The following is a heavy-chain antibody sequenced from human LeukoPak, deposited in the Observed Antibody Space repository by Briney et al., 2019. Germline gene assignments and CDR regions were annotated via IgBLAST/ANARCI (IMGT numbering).Heavy chain of an antibody. D-gene: IGHD2-15*01. CDR3: VRSKSGAYGWFDP. V-gene: IGHV4-59*01. CDR2: IYYGGTT. CDR1: GGSITGYS. J-gene: IGHJ5*02. Sequence: SETLSLTCTVSGGSITGYSWGWIRQPPGEGLGWIGYIYYGGTTNYNPSLKSRVTISVDTSKNQFSLKVNSVTAADTAVYYCVRSKSGAYGWFDPWGQGTLVTVSS.